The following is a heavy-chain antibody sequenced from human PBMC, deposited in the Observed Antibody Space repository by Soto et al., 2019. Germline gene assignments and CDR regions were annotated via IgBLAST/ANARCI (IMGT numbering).Heavy chain of an antibody. D-gene: IGHD2-15*01. CDR2: ISHDGSEK. CDR3: ARPPVIDIVVPPDY. CDR1: GFSFSKYG. J-gene: IGHJ4*02. Sequence: QVLLVESGGGVVRPGRSLRLSCGASGFSFSKYGMHWVRQAPGEGLEWLSLISHDGSEKWYAESVKGRFTISRDNSKNTLYLQMNSLRAEDTAVYYCARPPVIDIVVPPDYWGQGTLVTVSS. V-gene: IGHV3-30*03.